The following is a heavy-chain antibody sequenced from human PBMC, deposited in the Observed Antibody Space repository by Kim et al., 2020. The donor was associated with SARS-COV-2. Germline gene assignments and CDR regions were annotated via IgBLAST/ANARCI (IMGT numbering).Heavy chain of an antibody. V-gene: IGHV3-21*01. D-gene: IGHD4-17*01. J-gene: IGHJ3*02. Sequence: DAMNGRFTISKDNAKNSLYLKMTSLGAEDTAVYYCARGGYGGNPGYAFDIWGQGTMVTVSS. CDR3: ARGGYGGNPGYAFDI.